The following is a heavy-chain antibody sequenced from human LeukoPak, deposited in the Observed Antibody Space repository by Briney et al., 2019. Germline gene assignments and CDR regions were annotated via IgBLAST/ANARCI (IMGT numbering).Heavy chain of an antibody. V-gene: IGHV3-74*01. J-gene: IGHJ4*02. Sequence: QPGGSLRLSCAASGFTFSSYWMHWVRQAPGKGLVWVSRINSDGSSTSYADSVKGRFTISRDQSKSTVYLQMTGLRAEDTAVFYCAKGTTDYDASDPLDFWGQGTLVTVSS. CDR2: INSDGSST. CDR3: AKGTTDYDASDPLDF. CDR1: GFTFSSYW. D-gene: IGHD3-16*01.